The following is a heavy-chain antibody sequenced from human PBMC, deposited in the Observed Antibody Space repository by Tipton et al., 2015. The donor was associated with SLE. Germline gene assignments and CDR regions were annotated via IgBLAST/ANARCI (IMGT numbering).Heavy chain of an antibody. Sequence: GLVKPSETLSLNCTVSGGSISNSGYCWGWIRQPPAKGLEWIETFSYSGSTYYNPSLKSRVTISMDTSKNQFSLNLISVTAADTAVYFCARDRGRGWPGAAFDIWGQGTSVYVSS. CDR1: GGSISNSGYC. D-gene: IGHD6-19*01. CDR3: ARDRGRGWPGAAFDI. CDR2: FSYSGST. J-gene: IGHJ3*02. V-gene: IGHV4-39*07.